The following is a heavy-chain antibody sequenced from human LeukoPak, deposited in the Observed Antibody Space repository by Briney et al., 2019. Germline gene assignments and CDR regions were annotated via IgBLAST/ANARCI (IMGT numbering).Heavy chain of an antibody. D-gene: IGHD3-22*01. CDR3: VRILNYYHSSGLDY. CDR1: GGSFSGYY. Sequence: PSETLSLTCAVYGGSFSGYYWSWIRQPPGKGLEWIGEINHSGSTNYNPSLKSRVTISVDTSKNQFSLNLSSVTAADTAVYYCVRILNYYHSSGLDYWGQGTLVPVSS. CDR2: INHSGST. J-gene: IGHJ4*02. V-gene: IGHV4-34*01.